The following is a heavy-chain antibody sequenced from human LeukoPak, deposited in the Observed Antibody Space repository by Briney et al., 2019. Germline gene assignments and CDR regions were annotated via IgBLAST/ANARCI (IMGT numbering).Heavy chain of an antibody. CDR1: GYTFTNNA. J-gene: IGHJ4*02. CDR2: ITTYNGNE. V-gene: IGHV1-18*01. CDR3: ARGGSGSYCPDF. Sequence: ASVKVSCKTSGYTFTNNAITWVRQAPGQGLEWMGWITTYNGNENLAQKFQGRATMTTDTSTSTAYMELRSLRSDDTAVYFCARGGSGSYCPDFWGQGTLVIVSS. D-gene: IGHD3-10*01.